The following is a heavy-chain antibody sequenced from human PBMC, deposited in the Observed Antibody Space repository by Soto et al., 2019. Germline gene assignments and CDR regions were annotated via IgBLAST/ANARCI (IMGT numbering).Heavy chain of an antibody. Sequence: QVQLQESGPRLVRPSQALSLTCTVSGGSISSDDYYWSLIRQHPGQGLEWIGYIYDSGNSYYNTSLKHRLTISIDTSRNQFSLSLTSVTAADTAVYFCGGSPPPDSVTIVAPFEFWGRGILVTVSS. J-gene: IGHJ4*02. D-gene: IGHD4-17*01. CDR1: GGSISSDDYY. V-gene: IGHV4-31*03. CDR2: IYDSGNS. CDR3: GGSPPPDSVTIVAPFEF.